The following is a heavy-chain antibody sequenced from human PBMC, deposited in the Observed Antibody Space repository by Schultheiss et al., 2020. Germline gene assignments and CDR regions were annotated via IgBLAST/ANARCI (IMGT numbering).Heavy chain of an antibody. J-gene: IGHJ5*02. CDR1: GFTFSSYS. CDR2: IKQDGSEK. V-gene: IGHV3-7*01. D-gene: IGHD6-6*01. Sequence: GESLKISCAASGFTFSSYSMNWVRQAPGKGLEWVANIKQDGSEKYYVDSVKGRFTISRDNAKNSLYLQMNSLRVEDTAVYYCARGEKLAYNWFDPWGQGTLVTVSS. CDR3: ARGEKLAYNWFDP.